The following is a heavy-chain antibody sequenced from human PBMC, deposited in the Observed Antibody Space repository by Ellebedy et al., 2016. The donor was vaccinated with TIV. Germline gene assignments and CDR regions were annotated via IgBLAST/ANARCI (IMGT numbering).Heavy chain of an antibody. CDR3: ARVRGPRTMVRGTMDY. Sequence: ESLKISCAASGFTFRRYWMAWVRQAPGKGLECIGYVYYSGSTNYNPSLKSRLTISVDTSKNQFSLNLTSVTSADTAVYYCARVRGPRTMVRGTMDYWGQGTLVTVSS. CDR2: VYYSGST. CDR1: GFTFRRYW. D-gene: IGHD3-10*01. J-gene: IGHJ4*02. V-gene: IGHV4-59*01.